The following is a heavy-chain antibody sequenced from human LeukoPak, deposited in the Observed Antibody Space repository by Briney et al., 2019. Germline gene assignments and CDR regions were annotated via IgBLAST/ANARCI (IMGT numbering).Heavy chain of an antibody. V-gene: IGHV4-59*08. CDR2: IYYSGST. CDR3: ARLPGIAAV. D-gene: IGHD6-13*01. J-gene: IGHJ4*02. Sequence: LGTLSLTCTVSGGSTSRYYWSWIRQPPGKRLEWLGYIYYSGSTTYNPSLKSRLTMSVDTSKNQISLKLISLTAADTAVYYCARLPGIAAVWGQGTPVTVSS. CDR1: GGSTSRYY.